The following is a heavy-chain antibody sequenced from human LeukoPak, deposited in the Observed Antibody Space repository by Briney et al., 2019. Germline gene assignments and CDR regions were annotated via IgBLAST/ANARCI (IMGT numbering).Heavy chain of an antibody. J-gene: IGHJ4*02. CDR2: ISSSSSYI. CDR3: ARAFNPWLQSPYFDY. Sequence: GGSLRLSCAASGFTFSSYSMNWVRQAPGKGLEWVSSISSSSSYIYYADSVKGRFTISRDNAKNSLYLQMNSLRAEDTAVYYCARAFNPWLQSPYFDYWGQGTLVTVSS. V-gene: IGHV3-21*01. D-gene: IGHD5-24*01. CDR1: GFTFSSYS.